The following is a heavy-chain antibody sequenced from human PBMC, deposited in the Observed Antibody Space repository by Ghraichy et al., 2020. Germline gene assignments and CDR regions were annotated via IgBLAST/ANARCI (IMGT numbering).Heavy chain of an antibody. V-gene: IGHV4-34*01. CDR1: GGSFSGYY. Sequence: SCAVSGGSFSGYYWTWIRQPPGKGLEWIGEINHSGSTNYSPSLKSRVTISVDTSKNQFSLKVTSVTAADTGVYYCARGLGLADRDVWGKGTTVTVSS. D-gene: IGHD2-15*01. CDR2: INHSGST. CDR3: ARGLGLADRDV. J-gene: IGHJ6*04.